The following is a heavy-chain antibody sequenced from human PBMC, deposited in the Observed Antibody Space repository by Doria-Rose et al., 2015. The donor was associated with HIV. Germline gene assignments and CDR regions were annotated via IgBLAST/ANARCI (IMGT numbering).Heavy chain of an antibody. Sequence: QITLKESGPVLVKPTKTLTLTCTVSGVSLSSPGMGVSWIRQPPGEALEWLANIFSDDERSYKTSLKSRLTISRGTSKSQVVLTMTDMDPVDTATYYCARIKSSRWYHKYYFDFWGQGTLVIVSA. V-gene: IGHV2-26*01. CDR1: GVSLSSPGMG. CDR2: IFSDDER. D-gene: IGHD6-13*01. CDR3: ARIKSSRWYHKYYFDF. J-gene: IGHJ4*02.